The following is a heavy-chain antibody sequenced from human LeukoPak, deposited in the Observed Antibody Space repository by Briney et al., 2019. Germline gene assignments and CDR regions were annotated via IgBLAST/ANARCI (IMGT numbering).Heavy chain of an antibody. D-gene: IGHD4-17*01. Sequence: SQTLSLTCAVSGGSISSGGYSWSWIRQPPGKGLEWIGYIYHSGSTYYNPSLKSRVTISVDRSKNQFSLKLSSVTAADTAVYYCARDRDYGDYGAFDYWGQGALVTVSS. J-gene: IGHJ4*02. V-gene: IGHV4-30-2*01. CDR3: ARDRDYGDYGAFDY. CDR2: IYHSGST. CDR1: GGSISSGGYS.